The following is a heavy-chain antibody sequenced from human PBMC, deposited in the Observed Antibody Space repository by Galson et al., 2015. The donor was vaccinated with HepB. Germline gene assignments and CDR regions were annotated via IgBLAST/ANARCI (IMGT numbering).Heavy chain of an antibody. J-gene: IGHJ4*02. CDR2: ISYDGSNK. CDR1: GFTFSSYA. D-gene: IGHD4-17*01. CDR3: ARSGADFPSRGNYGDWYFDY. Sequence: SLRLSCAASGFTFSSYAMHWVRQAPGKGLEWVAVISYDGSNKYYADSVKGRFTISRDNSKNTLYLQMNSLRAEDTAVYYCARSGADFPSRGNYGDWYFDYWGQGTLVTVSS. V-gene: IGHV3-30*04.